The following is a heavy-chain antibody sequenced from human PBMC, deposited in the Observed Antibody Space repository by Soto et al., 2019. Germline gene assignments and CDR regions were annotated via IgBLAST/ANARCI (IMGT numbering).Heavy chain of an antibody. CDR2: ISSSSSAI. CDR3: ARDSYYDSSGYFTGVYYGMDV. D-gene: IGHD3-22*01. Sequence: GGSLRLSCVASGFTFSTYIMNWVRQAPGKGLEWVSYISSSSSAIYYADSVKGRFTISRDNAKNSLYLQMNSLRDEDTAVYYCARDSYYDSSGYFTGVYYGMDVWGQGTTVTVSS. V-gene: IGHV3-48*02. CDR1: GFTFSTYI. J-gene: IGHJ6*02.